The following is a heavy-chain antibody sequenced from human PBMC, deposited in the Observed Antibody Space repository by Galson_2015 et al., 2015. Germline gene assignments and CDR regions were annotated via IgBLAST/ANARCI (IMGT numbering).Heavy chain of an antibody. CDR3: ARDTSGTAQYYYYYGMDV. V-gene: IGHV1-18*01. J-gene: IGHJ6*02. Sequence: SVKVSCKASGYTFTSYGISWVRQAPGQGLEWMGWISAYNGNTNYAQKLQGRVTMTTDTSTSTAYTELRSLRSDDTAVYYCARDTSGTAQYYYYYGMDVWGQGTTVTVSS. CDR1: GYTFTSYG. CDR2: ISAYNGNT. D-gene: IGHD2-2*01.